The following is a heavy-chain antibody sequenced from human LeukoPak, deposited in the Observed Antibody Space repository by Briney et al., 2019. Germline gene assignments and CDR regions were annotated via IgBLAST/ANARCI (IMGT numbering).Heavy chain of an antibody. J-gene: IGHJ5*02. D-gene: IGHD3-16*01. CDR2: INPNSGGT. Sequence: PWASVKVSCKASGYTFTGYYMHWVRQAPGQGLEWMGWINPNSGGTNYAQKFQGRVTMTRDTSISTAYMELSRLRSDDTAVYYCARVVYMLVRGEPQTNWFDPWGQGTLVTVSS. V-gene: IGHV1-2*02. CDR3: ARVVYMLVRGEPQTNWFDP. CDR1: GYTFTGYY.